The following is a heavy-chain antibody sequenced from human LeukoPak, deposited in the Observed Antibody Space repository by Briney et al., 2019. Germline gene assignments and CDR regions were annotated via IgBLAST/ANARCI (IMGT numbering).Heavy chain of an antibody. CDR3: ATHYCGGDCNYLDY. CDR2: INPNSGGT. J-gene: IGHJ4*02. D-gene: IGHD2-21*02. Sequence: ASVKVSCKASGYTFTDYYMHWVRQAPGQGLEWMGWINPNSGGTNYAQKFQGRVTMTRDTSISTAYMELSRPRSDDTAVYYCATHYCGGDCNYLDYWGQGTLVTVSS. CDR1: GYTFTDYY. V-gene: IGHV1-2*02.